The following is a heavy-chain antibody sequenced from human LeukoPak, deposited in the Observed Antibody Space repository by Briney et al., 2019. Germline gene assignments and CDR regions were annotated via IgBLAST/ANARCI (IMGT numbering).Heavy chain of an antibody. CDR3: AKSDRPMVRGVTKGYWYFDL. CDR1: RFTFSSYS. J-gene: IGHJ2*01. D-gene: IGHD3-10*01. CDR2: VSPPGGGT. Sequence: GGSLRLSCAASRFTFSSYSMNWVRQAPGKGLEWLSGVSPPGGGTYYADSVKGRFTISRDNSKNTLYLQMNSLKTEDTAVYYCAKSDRPMVRGVTKGYWYFDLWGRGTLVTVSS. V-gene: IGHV3-23*01.